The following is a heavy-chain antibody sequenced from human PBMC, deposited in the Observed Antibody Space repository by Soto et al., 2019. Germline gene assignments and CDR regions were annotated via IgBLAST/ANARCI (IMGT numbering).Heavy chain of an antibody. Sequence: ASVKVSCKASGGTFSSYTISWVRQAPGQGLEWKGRIIPILGIANYAQKFQGRVTITADKSTSTAYMELSSLRSEDTAVYYCVRDLWCLYCGGDHYYYYGMDVWGQGTTVTVSS. D-gene: IGHD2-21*02. CDR1: GGTFSSYT. V-gene: IGHV1-69*04. J-gene: IGHJ6*02. CDR3: VRDLWCLYCGGDHYYYYGMDV. CDR2: IIPILGIA.